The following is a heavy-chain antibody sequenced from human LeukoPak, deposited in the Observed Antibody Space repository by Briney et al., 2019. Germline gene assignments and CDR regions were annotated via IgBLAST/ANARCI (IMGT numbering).Heavy chain of an antibody. J-gene: IGHJ4*02. CDR1: GGSISSYY. CDR3: ARHQKVGPTIDY. Sequence: PSETLSLTCSVSGGSISSYYWSWIRQPPGKELEWIGYIYYSGSTNYNPSLKRRVTISVDTSKNQFSLKLSSVTAADTAVYYCARHQKVGPTIDYWGQGTLVTVSS. D-gene: IGHD1-26*01. CDR2: IYYSGST. V-gene: IGHV4-59*08.